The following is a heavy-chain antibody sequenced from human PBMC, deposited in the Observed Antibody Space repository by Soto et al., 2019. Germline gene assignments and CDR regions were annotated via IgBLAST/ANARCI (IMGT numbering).Heavy chain of an antibody. D-gene: IGHD5-12*01. CDR2: INHSGST. J-gene: IGHJ3*02. V-gene: IGHV4-34*01. Sequence: SETLSLTCAVYGGSFSGYYWSWIRQPPGKGLEWIGEINHSGSTNYNPSLKSRVTISVDTSKNQFSLKLSSVTAADTAVYYCARSIKRFATIGVAFDSWGQRTMVPVSS. CDR1: GGSFSGYY. CDR3: ARSIKRFATIGVAFDS.